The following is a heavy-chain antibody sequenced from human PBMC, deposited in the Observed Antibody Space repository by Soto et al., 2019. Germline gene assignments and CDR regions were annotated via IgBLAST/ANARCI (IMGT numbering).Heavy chain of an antibody. J-gene: IGHJ5*02. CDR1: GGSISSYY. CDR3: ATSPLTIFGVVNSNWFDP. Sequence: SEPLSLTCTVSGGSISSYYWSWLPQPPGKGLEWTGNIYYSGSTNYNPSLKSRLSISVDTSNNQVSLKLSSVPAAATAVYYFATSPLTIFGVVNSNWFDPWGQGNLVTVSS. V-gene: IGHV4-59*08. D-gene: IGHD3-3*01. CDR2: IYYSGST.